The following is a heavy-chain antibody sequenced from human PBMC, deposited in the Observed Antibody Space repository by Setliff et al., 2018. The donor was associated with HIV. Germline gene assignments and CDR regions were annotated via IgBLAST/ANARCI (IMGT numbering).Heavy chain of an antibody. CDR1: GFTFSYYG. D-gene: IGHD6-13*01. V-gene: IGHV3-23*01. CDR2: ISSGIGTT. CDR3: AKAKTQL. J-gene: IGHJ4*02. Sequence: GGSLRLSCATSGFTFSYYGMHWVRQAPGKGLEWVSAISSGIGTTYYADSVKGRFTISRDNSKNTLYLQMDSLRAEDTATYYCAKAKTQLWGQGTLVTVSS.